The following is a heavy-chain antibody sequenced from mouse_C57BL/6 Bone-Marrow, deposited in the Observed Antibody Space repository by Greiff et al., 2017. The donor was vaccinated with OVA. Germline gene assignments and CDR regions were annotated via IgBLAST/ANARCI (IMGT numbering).Heavy chain of an antibody. CDR3: ARGVIRLLGDY. D-gene: IGHD3-2*02. CDR1: GYSITSGYY. CDR2: ISYDGSN. Sequence: EVQRVESGPGLVKPSQSLSLTCSVTGYSITSGYYWNWIRQFPGNKLEWMGYISYDGSNNYNPSLKNRISITRDTSKNQFFLKLNSVTTEDTATYYCARGVIRLLGDYWGQGTTLTVSS. V-gene: IGHV3-6*01. J-gene: IGHJ2*01.